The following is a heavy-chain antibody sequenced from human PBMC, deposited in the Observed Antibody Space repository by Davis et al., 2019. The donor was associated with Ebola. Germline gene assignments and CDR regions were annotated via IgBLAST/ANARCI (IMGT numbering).Heavy chain of an antibody. J-gene: IGHJ4*02. CDR3: ARDRGSAWYNDY. V-gene: IGHV3-7*01. Sequence: GESLKISCAASGFTFSSYAMSWVRQGPGKGLEWVANIKQDGSAKYYVDSVKGRFTISRDNSKNTLYLQMSSLRAEDTAVYYCARDRGSAWYNDYWGQGTLVTVSS. CDR2: IKQDGSAK. D-gene: IGHD6-19*01. CDR1: GFTFSSYA.